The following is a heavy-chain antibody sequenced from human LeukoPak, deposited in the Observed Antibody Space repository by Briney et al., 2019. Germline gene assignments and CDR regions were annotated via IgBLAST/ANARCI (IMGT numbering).Heavy chain of an antibody. J-gene: IGHJ4*02. V-gene: IGHV3-30*18. Sequence: GGSLRLSCAASGFTFSSYGMHWVRQAPGKGLEWVAVISYDGSNKYYADSVKGRFTISRDNAKNSLYLQMNSLRAEDTALYYCAKDIFDIVGATSFDYWGQGTLVTVSS. CDR2: ISYDGSNK. CDR1: GFTFSSYG. D-gene: IGHD1-26*01. CDR3: AKDIFDIVGATSFDY.